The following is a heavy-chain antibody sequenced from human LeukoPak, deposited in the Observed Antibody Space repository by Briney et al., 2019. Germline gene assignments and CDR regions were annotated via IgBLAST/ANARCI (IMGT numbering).Heavy chain of an antibody. J-gene: IGHJ4*02. Sequence: GGSLRLSCAASGFTFSSYDMSWVRQAPGKGPEWVSGISGSGGTTYYADSVKGRFTISRDNSKNTLYLQMNSLRAEDTAIYYCAKESLLLRGPLLIYYFDFWGQGTLVTVSS. CDR1: GFTFSSYD. V-gene: IGHV3-23*01. CDR3: AKESLLLRGPLLIYYFDF. D-gene: IGHD3-10*01. CDR2: ISGSGGTT.